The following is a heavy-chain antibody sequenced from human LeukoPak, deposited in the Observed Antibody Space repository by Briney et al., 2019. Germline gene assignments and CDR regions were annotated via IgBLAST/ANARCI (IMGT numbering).Heavy chain of an antibody. J-gene: IGHJ4*02. CDR1: TGSLDIIL. V-gene: IGHV4-59*01. CDR3: ARVYQSAEYYIDY. CDR2: IYYTGST. Sequence: PSETLSLTCIVATGSLDIILWSWVRQPPGKGLEWIGYIYYTGSTEYHPSLKSRVTISLDTSKNQFSLKLTSVTAADTAVYYCARVYQSAEYYIDYWGQRNPVSVSS. D-gene: IGHD2-2*01.